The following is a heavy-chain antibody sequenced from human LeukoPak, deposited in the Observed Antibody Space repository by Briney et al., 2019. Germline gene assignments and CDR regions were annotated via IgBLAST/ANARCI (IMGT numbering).Heavy chain of an antibody. Sequence: GGSLRLSCAASGFTFVDYGMSWVRQAPGKGLEGGSGINWNGGSSGYADSVKGRFTIARDNAKNSLYLQMNSLRAEDTALYHCARELRDYYDSSGSNWFDPWGQGTLVTVSS. J-gene: IGHJ5*02. D-gene: IGHD3-22*01. CDR1: GFTFVDYG. V-gene: IGHV3-20*01. CDR2: INWNGGSS. CDR3: ARELRDYYDSSGSNWFDP.